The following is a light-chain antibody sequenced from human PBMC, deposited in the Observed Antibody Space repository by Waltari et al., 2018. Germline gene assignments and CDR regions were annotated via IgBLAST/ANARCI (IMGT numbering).Light chain of an antibody. J-gene: IGLJ1*01. CDR1: SSDIGKSNY. CDR3: CSDAGSGTYV. Sequence: QSALTQPASVSGSPGQSIPISCTGTSSDIGKSNYFSWYQHLPGKVPKVMISEVTKRPSGVSNRFSGSKSGNTASLTISGLQADDEAEYYCCSDAGSGTYVFGTGTKLTVV. CDR2: EVT. V-gene: IGLV2-23*02.